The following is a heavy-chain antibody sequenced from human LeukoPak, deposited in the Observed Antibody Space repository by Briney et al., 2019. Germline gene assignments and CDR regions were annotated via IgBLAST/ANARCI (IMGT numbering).Heavy chain of an antibody. V-gene: IGHV3-48*04. CDR1: GFTFSSYS. J-gene: IGHJ4*02. CDR3: ARTGGSYPYYFEY. Sequence: PGGSLRLSCAASGFTFSSYSMNWVRQAPGKGLEWVSYISSSSSTIYYADSVKGRFTLSRDNAKNSLYLQMNSLRAEDTAVYYCARTGGSYPYYFEYWGQGTLVTVSS. CDR2: ISSSSSTI. D-gene: IGHD1-26*01.